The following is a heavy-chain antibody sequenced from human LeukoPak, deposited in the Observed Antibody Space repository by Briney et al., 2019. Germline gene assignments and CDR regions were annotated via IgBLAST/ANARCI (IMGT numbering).Heavy chain of an antibody. Sequence: PGGSLRLPCAASGFTFDDYGMSWVRQAPGKGLEWISGVNWNGGSTGYADSVKGRFTISRDNAKNSLYLQMNSLRAEDTAVYYCARDIGSGSYSFDYWGQGALVTVSS. V-gene: IGHV3-20*04. D-gene: IGHD1-26*01. CDR1: GFTFDDYG. J-gene: IGHJ4*02. CDR3: ARDIGSGSYSFDY. CDR2: VNWNGGST.